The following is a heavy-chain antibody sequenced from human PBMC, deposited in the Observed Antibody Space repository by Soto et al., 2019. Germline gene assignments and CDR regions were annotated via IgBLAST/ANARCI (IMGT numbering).Heavy chain of an antibody. CDR3: AGVGSGYTVNRYYYSYGMDV. D-gene: IGHD3-3*01. V-gene: IGHV1-69*13. CDR1: GGTFSSYA. J-gene: IGHJ6*02. CDR2: IIPIFGTA. Sequence: SVKVSCKACGGTFSSYAISWVRQAPGQGLEWMGGIIPIFGTANYAQKFQGRVTITADESTSTAYMELSSLRSEDTAVYYCAGVGSGYTVNRYYYSYGMDVWGQGTTVTVSS.